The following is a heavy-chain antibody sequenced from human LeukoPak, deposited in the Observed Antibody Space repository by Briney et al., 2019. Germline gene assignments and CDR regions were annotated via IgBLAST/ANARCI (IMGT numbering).Heavy chain of an antibody. Sequence: PGGSLRLSCAASGFTFSSYTMNWVRQAPGKGLEWVSYISSTSNTIYYADSVKGRFTISRDNAKNSLYLQMNSLRAEDTAVYFCARLFDYWGLGTLVTVSS. V-gene: IGHV3-48*01. CDR2: ISSTSNTI. J-gene: IGHJ4*02. CDR1: GFTFSSYT. CDR3: ARLFDY.